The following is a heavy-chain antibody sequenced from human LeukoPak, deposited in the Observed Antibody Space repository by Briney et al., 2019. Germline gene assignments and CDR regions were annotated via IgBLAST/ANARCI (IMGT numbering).Heavy chain of an antibody. V-gene: IGHV1-8*03. J-gene: IGHJ4*02. Sequence: GASVKVSCKASGYTFTSYGINWVRQATGQGLEWMGWMNPNSGNTGYAQKFQGRVTITRNTSISTAYMELSSLRSGDTAVYYCARGSGSYGSYYFDYWGQGTLVTVSS. D-gene: IGHD1-26*01. CDR2: MNPNSGNT. CDR1: GYTFTSYG. CDR3: ARGSGSYGSYYFDY.